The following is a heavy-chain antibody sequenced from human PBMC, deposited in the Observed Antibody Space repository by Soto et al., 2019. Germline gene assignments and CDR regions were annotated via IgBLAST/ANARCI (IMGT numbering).Heavy chain of an antibody. Sequence: SVKVSCKASGGTFSSYAISWVRQAPGQGLEWMGGIIPIFGTANYAQKFQGRVTITADESTSTAYMELSSLRSEDTAVYYCARERTPKVEMATIRERGRCAWFDPWGQGTLVTVSS. J-gene: IGHJ5*02. CDR2: IIPIFGTA. CDR1: GGTFSSYA. D-gene: IGHD5-12*01. CDR3: ARERTPKVEMATIRERGRCAWFDP. V-gene: IGHV1-69*13.